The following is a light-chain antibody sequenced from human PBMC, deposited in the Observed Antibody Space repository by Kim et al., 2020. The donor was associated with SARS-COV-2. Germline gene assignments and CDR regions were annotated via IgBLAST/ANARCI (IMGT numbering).Light chain of an antibody. CDR1: QSISSW. V-gene: IGKV1-5*01. CDR2: DAS. Sequence: GDRVTITCRASQSISSWLAWYQQKPGKAPKLLIYDASSLESGVPSRFSGSGSGTEFTLTISSLQPDDFATYYCQQYNSFLLTFGGGTKVDIK. CDR3: QQYNSFLLT. J-gene: IGKJ4*01.